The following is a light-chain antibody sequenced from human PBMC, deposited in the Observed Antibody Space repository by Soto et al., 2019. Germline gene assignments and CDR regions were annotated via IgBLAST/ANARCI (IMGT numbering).Light chain of an antibody. J-gene: IGKJ2*01. CDR1: QSVSSTY. CDR3: QQYGASPIYT. V-gene: IGKV3-20*01. Sequence: EIVLTQSPGTLSLSPGERATLSCRASQSVSSTYLAWYQQKPGQAPRLLIYGASSRATGTPDRFSGSGSGTDFTLTISRLEPEDFAVYYYQQYGASPIYTFGQGTKLEIK. CDR2: GAS.